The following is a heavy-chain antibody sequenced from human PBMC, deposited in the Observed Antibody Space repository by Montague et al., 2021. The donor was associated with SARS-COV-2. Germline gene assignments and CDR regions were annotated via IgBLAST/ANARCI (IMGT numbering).Heavy chain of an antibody. CDR1: GGSFSGYY. Sequence: SETLSLTCAVYGGSFSGYYWSWIRQPPGKGLEWIGEINHSGSTNNNPSLKSRVTMSVDTSKNQFSLKLGSVTAADTAVYYCARGARQGYGFRLGSFDYWGQGTLVTVSS. CDR2: INHSGST. J-gene: IGHJ4*02. V-gene: IGHV4-34*01. CDR3: ARGARQGYGFRLGSFDY. D-gene: IGHD3-10*01.